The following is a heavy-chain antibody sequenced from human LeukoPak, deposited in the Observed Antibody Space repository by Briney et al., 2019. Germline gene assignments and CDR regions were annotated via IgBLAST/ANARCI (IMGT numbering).Heavy chain of an antibody. J-gene: IGHJ4*02. Sequence: SETLSLTCTVSGGSISSGDYYWSWIRQPPGKGLEWIGYIYYSGSTYYNPSLKSRVTISVYTSKNQFSLKLSSVTAADTAVYYCARVGEYNYDSSGLGYFDYWGQGTLVTVSS. CDR2: IYYSGST. CDR1: GGSISSGDYY. CDR3: ARVGEYNYDSSGLGYFDY. D-gene: IGHD3-22*01. V-gene: IGHV4-30-4*01.